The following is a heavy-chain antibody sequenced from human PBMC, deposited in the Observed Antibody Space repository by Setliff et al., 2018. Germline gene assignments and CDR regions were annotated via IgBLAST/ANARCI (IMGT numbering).Heavy chain of an antibody. Sequence: SETLSLTCTFSGGSTGVSEYYWGWVRQSPGKGLEWIGSAYAGGGTYYNPSLQSRITTSVDTSQNHFSLSLTSMTAADTAVYHCAAGIKLGIFDSWGQGVLVTVSS. D-gene: IGHD3-16*01. CDR3: AAGIKLGIFDS. V-gene: IGHV4-39*07. J-gene: IGHJ4*02. CDR1: GGSTGVSEYY. CDR2: AYAGGGT.